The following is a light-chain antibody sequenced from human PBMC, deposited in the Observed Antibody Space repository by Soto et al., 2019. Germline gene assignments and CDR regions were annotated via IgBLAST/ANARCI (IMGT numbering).Light chain of an antibody. Sequence: DIQMTQSPSTLSASVGDRVTITCRASQSISSWLAWYQQKPGKAPKLLIYDASSLESGVPSRFSGSGSGTEFAITISSLQPDDFANYYCQQYNSYWTFGQGNKVEIK. V-gene: IGKV1-5*01. CDR2: DAS. CDR1: QSISSW. CDR3: QQYNSYWT. J-gene: IGKJ1*01.